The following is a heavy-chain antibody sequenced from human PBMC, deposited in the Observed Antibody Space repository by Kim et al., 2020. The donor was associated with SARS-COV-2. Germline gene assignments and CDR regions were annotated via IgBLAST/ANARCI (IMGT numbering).Heavy chain of an antibody. CDR3: ARAASGYEPFDY. CDR2: ISSSSSYT. Sequence: GGSLRLSCAASGFTFSDYYMSWIRQAPGKGLEWVSYISSSSSYTNYTDSVKGRFTISRDNARNSLYLQMNSLRAEDTAVYYCARAASGYEPFDYWGQGTLVTVSS. V-gene: IGHV3-11*05. J-gene: IGHJ4*02. D-gene: IGHD5-12*01. CDR1: GFTFSDYY.